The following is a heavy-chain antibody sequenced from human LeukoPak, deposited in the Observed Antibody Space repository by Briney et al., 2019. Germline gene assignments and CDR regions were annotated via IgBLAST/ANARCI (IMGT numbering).Heavy chain of an antibody. Sequence: SETLSLTCSVSGGSISYYWVWIRQPPGKGLEWIGSIYYTGSAYYNPSLKSRVTLSLDTSNERFSLKLNSVTAADTAVYYCARALGTGLVDYWGQGTLVTVSS. CDR2: IYYTGSA. V-gene: IGHV4-39*07. D-gene: IGHD2-8*02. CDR1: GGSISYY. J-gene: IGHJ4*02. CDR3: ARALGTGLVDY.